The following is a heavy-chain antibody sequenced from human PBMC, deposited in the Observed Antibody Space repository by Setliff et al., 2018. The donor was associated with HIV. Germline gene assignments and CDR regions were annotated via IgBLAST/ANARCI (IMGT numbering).Heavy chain of an antibody. CDR2: IYPNTGGT. CDR1: GYTFTDYY. D-gene: IGHD3-16*01. Sequence: ASVKVSCKASGYTFTDYYIHWVRQAPGQGLEWMGWIYPNTGGTNYAQKFQGRVTLTRDTSISTAYMELSRLRSDDTAVYYCARAGGGGRWLHLSYWYFDLWGRGTLVTVSS. V-gene: IGHV1-2*02. J-gene: IGHJ2*01. CDR3: ARAGGGGRWLHLSYWYFDL.